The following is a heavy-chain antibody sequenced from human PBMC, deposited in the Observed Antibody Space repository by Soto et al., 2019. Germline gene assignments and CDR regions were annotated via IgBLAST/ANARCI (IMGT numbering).Heavy chain of an antibody. J-gene: IGHJ3*02. CDR1: GGSISSGGYY. CDR3: AREPYYDILTGYYKGDAFDI. CDR2: IYYSGST. V-gene: IGHV4-31*03. Sequence: SETLSLTCTVSGGSISSGGYYWSWIRQHPGKGLEWIGYIYYSGSTYYNPSLKSRVTISVDTSKNQFSLKLSSVTAADTAVYYCAREPYYDILTGYYKGDAFDIWGQGTMVTV. D-gene: IGHD3-9*01.